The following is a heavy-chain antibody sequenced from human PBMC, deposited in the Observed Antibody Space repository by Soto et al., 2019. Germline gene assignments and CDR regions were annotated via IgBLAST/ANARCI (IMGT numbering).Heavy chain of an antibody. CDR2: IYPGDSGT. V-gene: IGHV5-51*01. CDR3: ARPISSIAARGADWFDP. CDR1: GYSFLTYW. D-gene: IGHD6-6*01. Sequence: GESLKISCKASGYSFLTYWIGWVRQMPGKGLEWVGIIYPGDSGTRYSPSFQGHVTIPADKSISTAYLQWSSLKASDTAMYYCARPISSIAARGADWFDPWGQGTLVTVSS. J-gene: IGHJ5*02.